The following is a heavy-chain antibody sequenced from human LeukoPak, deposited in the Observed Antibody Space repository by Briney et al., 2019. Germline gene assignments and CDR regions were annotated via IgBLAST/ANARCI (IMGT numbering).Heavy chain of an antibody. V-gene: IGHV1-18*01. CDR3: ARDERPLSYYDILTGYSPSRYNWFDP. CDR1: GYTFTSYG. CDR2: ISAYNGNT. D-gene: IGHD3-9*01. Sequence: GSSVQVSCKASGYTFTSYGISWVRQAPGQGLEWMGWISAYNGNTNYAQKLQGRVTMTTDTSTSTAYMELRSLRYDDTAVYYCARDERPLSYYDILTGYSPSRYNWFDPWGQGTLVTVSP. J-gene: IGHJ5*02.